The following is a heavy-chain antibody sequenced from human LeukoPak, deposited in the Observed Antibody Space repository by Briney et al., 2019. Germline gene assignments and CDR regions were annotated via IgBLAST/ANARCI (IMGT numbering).Heavy chain of an antibody. J-gene: IGHJ5*02. CDR3: AKVGYSYGNWFDP. V-gene: IGHV3-21*04. D-gene: IGHD5-18*01. CDR2: ISSSSSYI. Sequence: PGGSLRLSCAASGFTFSSYTMNWVRQAPGKGLEWVSAISSSSSYIYYADSVKGRFTISRHNAKRSLYLQMNSLRAEDTAVYYCAKVGYSYGNWFDPWGQGTLVTVSS. CDR1: GFTFSSYT.